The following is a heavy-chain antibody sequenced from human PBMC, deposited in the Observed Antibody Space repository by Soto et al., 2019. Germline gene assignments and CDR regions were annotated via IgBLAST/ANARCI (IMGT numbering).Heavy chain of an antibody. V-gene: IGHV5-51*01. CDR2: IYPGDSDT. J-gene: IGHJ5*02. Sequence: PGESLKISCKGSGYSFTSYWIGWVRQMPGKGLEWMGIIYPGDSDTRYSPSFQGQVTISADKSISTAYLQWSSLKASDTAMYYCARGEGITMVRGVRFDPWGQGTLVTVSS. CDR1: GYSFTSYW. CDR3: ARGEGITMVRGVRFDP. D-gene: IGHD3-10*01.